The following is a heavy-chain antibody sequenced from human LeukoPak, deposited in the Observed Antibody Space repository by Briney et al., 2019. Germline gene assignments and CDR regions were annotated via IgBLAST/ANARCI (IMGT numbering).Heavy chain of an antibody. Sequence: KTSETLSLTCAVFGDSMSTKSYYWGWVRQPPGKGLEWIGTISYDGRAYSNPSLQSRLTISIDASKNQFSLRLTSMTAADSAVYYCAREVPYSGYEMIDYWGQGTLVTVSS. V-gene: IGHV4-39*07. D-gene: IGHD5-12*01. CDR2: ISYDGRA. CDR3: AREVPYSGYEMIDY. J-gene: IGHJ4*02. CDR1: GDSMSTKSYY.